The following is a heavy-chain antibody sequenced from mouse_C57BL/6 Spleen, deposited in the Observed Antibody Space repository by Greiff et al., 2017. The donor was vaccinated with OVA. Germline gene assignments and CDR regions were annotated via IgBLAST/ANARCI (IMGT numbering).Heavy chain of an antibody. CDR2: INPSTGGT. CDR1: GYSFTGYY. D-gene: IGHD1-1*01. J-gene: IGHJ1*03. CDR3: ARTITTVGGDWYFDV. Sequence: EVQLQQSGPELVKPGASVKISCKASGYSFTGYYMNWVKQSPEKSLEWIGEINPSTGGTTYNQKFKAKATLTVDKSSSTAYMQLKSLTSEDSAVYYCARTITTVGGDWYFDVWGTGTTVTVSS. V-gene: IGHV1-42*01.